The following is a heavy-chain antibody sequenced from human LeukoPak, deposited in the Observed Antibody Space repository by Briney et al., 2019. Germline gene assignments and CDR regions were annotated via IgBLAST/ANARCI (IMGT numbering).Heavy chain of an antibody. V-gene: IGHV4-34*01. CDR2: INHSGST. J-gene: IGHJ4*02. CDR3: AKRTRIAVAGKPTGKDY. Sequence: PSETLSLTCAVYGGSFSGYYWSWIRQPPGKGLEWIGEINHSGSTNYNPSLKSRVTISVDTSKNQFSLKLSSVTAADTAVYYCAKRTRIAVAGKPTGKDYWGQGTLVTVSS. D-gene: IGHD6-19*01. CDR1: GGSFSGYY.